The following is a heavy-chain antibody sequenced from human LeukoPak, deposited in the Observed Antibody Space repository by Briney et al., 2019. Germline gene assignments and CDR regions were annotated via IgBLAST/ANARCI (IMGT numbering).Heavy chain of an antibody. Sequence: ASVKVSCKVSGGAFSSNTISWVRQAPGQGPEWMGRIIPILGTAENAEKLQGRVTITADRSTSTVYMELRSLRSEDTAFYYCARGRGFVGHFDSWGQGTLVTVS. J-gene: IGHJ4*02. V-gene: IGHV1-69*08. CDR1: GGAFSSNT. D-gene: IGHD2-15*01. CDR3: ARGRGFVGHFDS. CDR2: IIPILGTA.